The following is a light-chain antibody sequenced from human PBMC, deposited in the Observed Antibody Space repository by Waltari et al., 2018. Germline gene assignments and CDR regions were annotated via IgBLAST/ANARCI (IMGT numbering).Light chain of an antibody. J-gene: IGLJ3*02. CDR1: SGHSSNI. Sequence: QLVLTQSPSASASLGASVKLTCTLSSGHSSNIIAWHQQQPEKGPRYLMKVNSDGSHSKGDEIPDRFSGSSSGAERYLTISSLQSEDEADYYCQTGGHGTWVFGGGTKRTIL. CDR3: QTGGHGTWV. V-gene: IGLV4-69*01. CDR2: VNSDGSH.